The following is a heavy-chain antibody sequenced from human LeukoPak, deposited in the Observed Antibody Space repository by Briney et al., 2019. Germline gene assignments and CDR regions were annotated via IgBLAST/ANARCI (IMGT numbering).Heavy chain of an antibody. CDR2: IRPNSGTT. CDR3: ATVTRYHSDGYTSPGYNDY. D-gene: IGHD5-24*01. Sequence: ASVKVSCKASGYTFTGYSMHWVRQAPGQGLEWMGLIRPNSGTTNYAQRFQGRVTMTRDTSISTAYMELSSLRSDDTAVYYCATVTRYHSDGYTSPGYNDYWGQGTLVTVSS. V-gene: IGHV1-2*02. CDR1: GYTFTGYS. J-gene: IGHJ4*02.